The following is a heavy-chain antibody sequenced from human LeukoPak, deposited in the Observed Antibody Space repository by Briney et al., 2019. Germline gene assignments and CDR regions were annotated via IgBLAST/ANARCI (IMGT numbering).Heavy chain of an antibody. CDR3: ARDATMIVVVSQKYYYYYGMDV. D-gene: IGHD3-22*01. CDR1: GYTFTSYD. V-gene: IGHV1-8*01. J-gene: IGHJ6*02. Sequence: GASVKVSCKASGYTFTSYDINWVRQATGQGLEWMGWMNPNSGNTGYAQKFQGRVTMTRNTSMSTAYMELSSLRSEDTAVYYCARDATMIVVVSQKYYYYYGMDVWGQGTTVTVSS. CDR2: MNPNSGNT.